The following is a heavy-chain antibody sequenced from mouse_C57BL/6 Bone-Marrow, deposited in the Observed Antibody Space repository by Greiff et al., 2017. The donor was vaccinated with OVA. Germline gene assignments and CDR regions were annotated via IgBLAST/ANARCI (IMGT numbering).Heavy chain of an antibody. V-gene: IGHV14-4*01. Sequence: EVMLVESGAELVRPGASVKLSCTASGFNIKDDYMHWVKQRPEQGLEWIGWIDPENGDTEYASKVQGKATITADTSSNTAYLQLSSLTSEDTAVYYCTTAYYIAMDYWGQGTSVTVSS. CDR3: TTAYYIAMDY. J-gene: IGHJ4*01. CDR2: IDPENGDT. D-gene: IGHD2-12*01. CDR1: GFNIKDDY.